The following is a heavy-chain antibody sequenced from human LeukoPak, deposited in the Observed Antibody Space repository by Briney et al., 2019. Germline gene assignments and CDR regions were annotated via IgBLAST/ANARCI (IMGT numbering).Heavy chain of an antibody. CDR3: AMMTTVTKPFDY. CDR1: GYRFTNNG. D-gene: IGHD4-17*01. CDR2: ISVYNGNT. J-gene: IGHJ4*02. V-gene: IGHV1-18*01. Sequence: ASVKVSCKASGYRFTNNGISWVRQAPGQGLEWMGWISVYNGNTNYAQKLQGRVTMTTDTSTSTAYMELRSLRSDDTAVYYCAMMTTVTKPFDYWGQGTLVTVSS.